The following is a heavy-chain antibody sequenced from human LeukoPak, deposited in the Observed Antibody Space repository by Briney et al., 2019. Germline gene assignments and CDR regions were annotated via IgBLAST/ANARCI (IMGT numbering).Heavy chain of an antibody. CDR2: INPNSGGT. CDR3: ATMSSGWQNWFDP. Sequence: GASVKVSCKASGYTFTGYYMHWVRQAPGQGLEWMGWINPNSGGTNYAQKFQGRVTMTRDTSISTAYMELSRLRSDGTAVYYCATMSSGWQNWFDPWGQRTLVTVSS. CDR1: GYTFTGYY. D-gene: IGHD6-19*01. J-gene: IGHJ5*02. V-gene: IGHV1-2*02.